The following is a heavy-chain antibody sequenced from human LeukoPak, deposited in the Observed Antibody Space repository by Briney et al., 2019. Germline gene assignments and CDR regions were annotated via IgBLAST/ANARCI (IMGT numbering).Heavy chain of an antibody. V-gene: IGHV3-23*01. J-gene: IGHJ6*02. CDR1: GFTFSSYG. CDR2: IGGSDGRT. CDR3: AKDSVTTGGAYGMDV. Sequence: GGSLRLSCAGSGFTFSSYGMSWVRQAPGKGLEGVSGIGGSDGRTYYTDSVKGRFTISRDNSKNTLYLQMNSLRAEDTAVYSCAKDSVTTGGAYGMDVWGQGTTVTVSS. D-gene: IGHD4-17*01.